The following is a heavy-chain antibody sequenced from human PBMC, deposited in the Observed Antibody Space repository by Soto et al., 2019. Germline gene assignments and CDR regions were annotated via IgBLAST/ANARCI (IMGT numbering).Heavy chain of an antibody. CDR2: VYYSGGA. CDR3: LRVVGAEARHTDLGA. J-gene: IGHJ5*02. D-gene: IGHD1-26*01. V-gene: IGHV4-39*01. CDR1: GGSIDNSHSF. Sequence: PSETLSLTCDVSGGSIDNSHSFWGWIRQPPGKGLEFIGSVYYSGGAYYNPSVKSRVTVSVDTSKNQLSLWVNSVTAAYTAAYYCLRVVGAEARHTDLGAWGQG.